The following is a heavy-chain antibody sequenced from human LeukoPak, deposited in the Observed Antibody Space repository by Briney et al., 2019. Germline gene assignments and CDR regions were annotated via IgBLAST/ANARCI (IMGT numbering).Heavy chain of an antibody. CDR1: GGSFSGYY. CDR3: ARGPGIAAAGFDY. J-gene: IGHJ4*02. CDR2: INHSGST. Sequence: SETLSLTCAVYGGSFSGYYWSWIRQPPGKGLEWIGEINHSGSTNYNPSLKSRVTISVDKSKNQFSLKLSSVTAADTAVYYCARGPGIAAAGFDYWGQGTLVTVSS. V-gene: IGHV4-34*01. D-gene: IGHD6-13*01.